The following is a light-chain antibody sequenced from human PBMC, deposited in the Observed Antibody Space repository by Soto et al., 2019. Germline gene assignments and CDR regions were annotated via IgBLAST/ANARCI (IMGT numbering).Light chain of an antibody. J-gene: IGKJ5*01. V-gene: IGKV3-20*01. CDR3: QPYGLPLT. CDR1: RGISSY. Sequence: TVMTLSLSTLEVKEGERATLSCRASRGISSYLAWYQQKPGQAPRLLIYGASSRATGIPDRFSGSGSGTDFTLTICRLEPEDIAVYYCQPYGLPLTFCGGTRLEIK. CDR2: GAS.